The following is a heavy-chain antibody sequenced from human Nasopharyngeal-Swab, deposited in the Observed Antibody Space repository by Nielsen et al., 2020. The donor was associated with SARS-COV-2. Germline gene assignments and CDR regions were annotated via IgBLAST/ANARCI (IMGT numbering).Heavy chain of an antibody. J-gene: IGHJ5*02. V-gene: IGHV4-34*01. D-gene: IGHD2-2*01. Sequence: PGKGLEWIGEINHSGSTNYNPSLKSRVTISVDTSKNQFSLKLSSVTAADTAVYYCARIVVVVPAASFRGFDPWGQGTLVTVSS. CDR3: ARIVVVVPAASFRGFDP. CDR2: INHSGST.